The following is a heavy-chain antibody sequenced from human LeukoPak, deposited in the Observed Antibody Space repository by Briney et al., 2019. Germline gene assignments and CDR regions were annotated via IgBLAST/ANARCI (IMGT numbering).Heavy chain of an antibody. CDR3: ARESRTTNYYYGMDV. D-gene: IGHD1-1*01. Sequence: GGSLRLSCAAPGFTFSSYEMNWVRQAPGKGLEWVSYISSSGSTIYYADSVKGRFTISRDNAKNSLYLQMNSLRAEDTAVYYCARESRTTNYYYGMDVWGQGTTVTVSS. V-gene: IGHV3-48*03. CDR2: ISSSGSTI. CDR1: GFTFSSYE. J-gene: IGHJ6*02.